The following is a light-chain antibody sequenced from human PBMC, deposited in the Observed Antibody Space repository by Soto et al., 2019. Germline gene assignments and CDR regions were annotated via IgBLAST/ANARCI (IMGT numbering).Light chain of an antibody. J-gene: IGLJ3*02. CDR2: NVN. Sequence: QSALIQPPSVSGSPGQSVTISCTGTSTDVGSYDYVSWDQQHPGTVPKPMFDNVNTRPSGVPDRFSGSQSGDTASVTISGLQTEDEEDYSCCSYTGSATVFGGGTKLTVL. CDR3: CSYTGSATV. CDR1: STDVGSYDY. V-gene: IGLV2-11*01.